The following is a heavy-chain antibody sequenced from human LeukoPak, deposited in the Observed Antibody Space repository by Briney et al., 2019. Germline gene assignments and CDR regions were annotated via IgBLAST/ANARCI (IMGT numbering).Heavy chain of an antibody. V-gene: IGHV3-7*01. CDR3: ATLMTTVTTDY. CDR1: GFTFGSCW. CDR2: INQDGSQK. Sequence: GGSLRLSCAASGFTFGSCWMNWVRQTPGKGLEWVANINQDGSQKFYVDSVKGRFTISRDNANNSLYLQMNSLRAEDTAVYYCATLMTTVTTDYWGQGTLVTVSS. J-gene: IGHJ4*02. D-gene: IGHD4-11*01.